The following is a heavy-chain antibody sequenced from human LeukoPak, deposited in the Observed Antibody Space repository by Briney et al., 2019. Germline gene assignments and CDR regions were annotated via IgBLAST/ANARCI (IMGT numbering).Heavy chain of an antibody. D-gene: IGHD3-3*01. Sequence: GGSLTLSCAASGFTFSSCAMSWVREAPGKGLEWVSAISGSDGSTYYADSVKGRFTISRDNSKNTLYLQMNSLRAEDTAVYYCAKEARNYDFWSGYLRYGMDVWGQGTTGTVSS. CDR2: ISGSDGST. J-gene: IGHJ6*02. CDR3: AKEARNYDFWSGYLRYGMDV. V-gene: IGHV3-23*01. CDR1: GFTFSSCA.